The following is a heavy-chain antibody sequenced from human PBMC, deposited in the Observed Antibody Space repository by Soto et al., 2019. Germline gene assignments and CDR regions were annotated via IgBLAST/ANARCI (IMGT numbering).Heavy chain of an antibody. J-gene: IGHJ6*02. Sequence: QVQLVQSGAEVKKPGSSVKVSCKASGGTFSSYAISWVRQAPGQGLEWMGGIIPIFGTANYAQKFQGRVTITADESTSTAYMELSSLRSEDTAVYYCARGAYSISSLIENTYYYYGMDVWGQGTTVTVSS. V-gene: IGHV1-69*01. D-gene: IGHD6-6*01. CDR1: GGTFSSYA. CDR3: ARGAYSISSLIENTYYYYGMDV. CDR2: IIPIFGTA.